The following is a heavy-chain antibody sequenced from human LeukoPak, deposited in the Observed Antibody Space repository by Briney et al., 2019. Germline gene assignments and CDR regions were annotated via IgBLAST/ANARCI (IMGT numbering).Heavy chain of an antibody. CDR2: INHSGST. D-gene: IGHD6-13*01. J-gene: IGHJ6*04. CDR3: GRKYRYSSPRSYYYYYGMDV. V-gene: IGHV4-34*01. Sequence: PSETLSLTCAVYGGSFSGYYWSWIRQPPGKGLEWIGEINHSGSTNYNPSLKSRVTISVDTSKNQFSLKLSSVTAADTAVYYCGRKYRYSSPRSYYYYYGMDVWGKGTTVTVSS. CDR1: GGSFSGYY.